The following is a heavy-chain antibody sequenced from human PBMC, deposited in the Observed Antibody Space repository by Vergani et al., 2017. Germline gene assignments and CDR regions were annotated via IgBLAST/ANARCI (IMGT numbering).Heavy chain of an antibody. CDR1: GFTFSSYA. CDR2: ISGSGGST. D-gene: IGHD5-18*01. CDR3: AREGEYSYGPGSYYYYGMDV. V-gene: IGHV3-23*01. Sequence: EVQLLESGGGLVQPGGSLRLSCAASGFTFSSYAMSWVRQAPGKGLEWVSAISGSGGSTYYADSVKGRFTISRDNAKNSLYLQMNSLRAEDTAVYYCAREGEYSYGPGSYYYYGMDVWGQGTTVTVSS. J-gene: IGHJ6*02.